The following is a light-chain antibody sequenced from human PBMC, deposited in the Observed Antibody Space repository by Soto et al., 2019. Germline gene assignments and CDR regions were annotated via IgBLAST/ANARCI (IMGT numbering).Light chain of an antibody. Sequence: EIVLTQSPGTLSLSPGERATPSCRASQSVSSSYLAWYQQKPGQAPRLLIYGASSRATGIPDRFSGSGSGTDFTLTISRLEPEDFAVYYCQQYGSSPVFGQGTKVDIK. CDR2: GAS. V-gene: IGKV3-20*01. J-gene: IGKJ1*01. CDR3: QQYGSSPV. CDR1: QSVSSSY.